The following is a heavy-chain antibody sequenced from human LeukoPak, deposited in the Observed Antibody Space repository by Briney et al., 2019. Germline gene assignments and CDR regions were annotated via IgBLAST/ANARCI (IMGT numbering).Heavy chain of an antibody. CDR1: GFTFSSYG. V-gene: IGHV3-23*01. D-gene: IGHD3-10*01. CDR3: AKAVGTMVRAEDY. J-gene: IGHJ4*02. CDR2: ISGSGGST. Sequence: GGSLRLSCAASGFTFSSYGMSWVRQAPGQGLEWVSAISGSGGSTYYADSVKGRFTISRDNSKNTLYLQMNSLRAEDTAVYYCAKAVGTMVRAEDYWGQGNLVTVSS.